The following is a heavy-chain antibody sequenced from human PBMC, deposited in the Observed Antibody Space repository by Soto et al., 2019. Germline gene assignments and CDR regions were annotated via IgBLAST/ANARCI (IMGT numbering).Heavy chain of an antibody. J-gene: IGHJ2*01. CDR3: ATVGNEGYSSSWDLDWYFDL. CDR1: GGSISSSSYY. D-gene: IGHD6-13*01. CDR2: IYYSGST. Sequence: SETLSLTCTVSGGSISSSSYYWGWIRQPPGKGLEWIGSIYYSGSTYYNPSLKSRFTISGDTSKNQFSLKLSSVTAADTAVYYCATVGNEGYSSSWDLDWYFDLWGRGTLVTVSS. V-gene: IGHV4-39*01.